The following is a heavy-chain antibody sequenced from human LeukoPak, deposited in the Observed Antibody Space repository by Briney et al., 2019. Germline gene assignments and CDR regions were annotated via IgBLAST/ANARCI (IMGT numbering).Heavy chain of an antibody. CDR2: IWYDGSDE. D-gene: IGHD3-22*01. J-gene: IGHJ4*02. CDR3: ARDGGYHSSGPFDY. V-gene: IGHV3-33*01. CDR1: GFTFSSHG. Sequence: PGGSLRRSCAASGFTFSSHGMHWVRQAPGKGLEWVSIIWYDGSDEYYADSVKGRFTISGDNSKNTLYLQMNSLRAEDTAVYYSARDGGYHSSGPFDYWGQGTLVTVSS.